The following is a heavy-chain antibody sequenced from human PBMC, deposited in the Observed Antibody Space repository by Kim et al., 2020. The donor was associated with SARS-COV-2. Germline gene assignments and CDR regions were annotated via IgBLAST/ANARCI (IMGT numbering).Heavy chain of an antibody. Sequence: ADSVKGRLTISRDNAKNSLYLQMNSLRDEDTAVYYCARFTGIAVAGDFDYWGQGTLVTVSS. D-gene: IGHD6-19*01. J-gene: IGHJ4*02. CDR3: ARFTGIAVAGDFDY. V-gene: IGHV3-48*02.